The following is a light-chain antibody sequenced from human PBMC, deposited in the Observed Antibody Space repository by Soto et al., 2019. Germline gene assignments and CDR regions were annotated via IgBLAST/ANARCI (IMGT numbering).Light chain of an antibody. V-gene: IGKV1-39*01. J-gene: IGKJ5*01. CDR1: QSISSY. CDR2: AAS. Sequence: DIQMTQSPCSLSASVGDRVTITCRASQSISSYLNWYQQKPGKAPKLLIYAASSLQSGVPSRFSGSGSGTEFTLTISSLQSEDFAVYYCQQYNNWPPITFGQGTRQEIK. CDR3: QQYNNWPPIT.